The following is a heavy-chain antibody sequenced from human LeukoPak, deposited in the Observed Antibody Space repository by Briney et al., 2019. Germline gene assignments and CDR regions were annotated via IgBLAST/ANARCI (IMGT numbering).Heavy chain of an antibody. V-gene: IGHV1-46*01. Sequence: ASVKVSCKASGYSFITYYMHWVRQAPGQGLEWMGIINPSGGSTTYAQKFQGRVTMTRDMSTSTVYMGLSSLRSDDTAVYYCARDLQGHDYWGQGTLVTVSS. CDR2: INPSGGST. CDR1: GYSFITYY. J-gene: IGHJ4*02. D-gene: IGHD4-11*01. CDR3: ARDLQGHDY.